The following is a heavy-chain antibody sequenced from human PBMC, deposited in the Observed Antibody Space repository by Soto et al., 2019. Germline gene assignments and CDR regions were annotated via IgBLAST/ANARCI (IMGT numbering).Heavy chain of an antibody. J-gene: IGHJ3*02. CDR1: GFTFSSYA. D-gene: IGHD6-19*01. CDR3: ARDRNEKWLVRFAAFDI. CDR2: ISYDGSNK. V-gene: IGHV3-30-3*01. Sequence: GGSLRLSCAASGFTFSSYAMHWVRQAPGKGLEWVAVISYDGSNKYYADSVKGRFTISRDNSKNTLYLQMNSLRAEDTAVYYWARDRNEKWLVRFAAFDIWGQGTMVTV.